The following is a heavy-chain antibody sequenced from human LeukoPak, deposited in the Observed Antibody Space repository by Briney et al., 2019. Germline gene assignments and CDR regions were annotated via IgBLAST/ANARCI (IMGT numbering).Heavy chain of an antibody. CDR3: ARDMKAGELDY. Sequence: SVKVSCKASGGTFSSYAISWVRQAPGQGLEWMGRIIPILGIANYAQKFQGRVTITADKSTSTAYMELSSLRSEATAVYYSARDMKAGELDYWGQGTLVTVSS. J-gene: IGHJ4*02. CDR1: GGTFSSYA. V-gene: IGHV1-69*04. D-gene: IGHD3-16*01. CDR2: IIPILGIA.